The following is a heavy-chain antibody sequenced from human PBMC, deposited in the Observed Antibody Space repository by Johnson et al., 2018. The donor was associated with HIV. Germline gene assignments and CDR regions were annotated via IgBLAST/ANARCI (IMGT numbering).Heavy chain of an antibody. V-gene: IGHV3-11*01. CDR3: ARGPTYYYDSSGYWSDAFDI. D-gene: IGHD3-22*01. CDR2: ISSSGSTI. J-gene: IGHJ3*02. Sequence: QVQLVESGGGLVKPGGSLRLSCAASGFIFSDYYMSWIRQAPGKGLEWVSYISSSGSTIYYADSVKGRFPISRDNAKNSLYLQMNSLRAEDTAVYYCARGPTYYYDSSGYWSDAFDIWGQGTMVTVSS. CDR1: GFIFSDYY.